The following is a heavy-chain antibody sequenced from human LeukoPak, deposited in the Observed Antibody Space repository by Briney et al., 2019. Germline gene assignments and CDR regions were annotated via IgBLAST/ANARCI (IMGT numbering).Heavy chain of an antibody. D-gene: IGHD2-15*01. V-gene: IGHV3-23*01. CDR1: GFTFSSYG. J-gene: IGHJ6*03. Sequence: GGSLRLSCAASGFTFSSYGMSWVRQAPGKGLEWVSAVSSSGGTTYHADSVKGRFTISRDNSKNTLSLQMNSLRAEDTAIYYCAKNGDRGAYCSGGSCYPYYYYYMDVWGKGTTVTISS. CDR3: AKNGDRGAYCSGGSCYPYYYYYMDV. CDR2: VSSSGGTT.